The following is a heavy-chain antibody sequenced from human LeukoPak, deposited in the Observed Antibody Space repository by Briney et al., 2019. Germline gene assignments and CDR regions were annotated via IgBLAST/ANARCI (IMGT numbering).Heavy chain of an antibody. J-gene: IGHJ4*02. Sequence: GRSLRLSCAASGFTFSSYAMHWVRQAPGKGLEWVAVISYDGSNKYYADSVKGRFTISRDNSKNTLYLQMNSLRAEDTAVYYCARAKGWLFPFDYWGQGTLVTVSS. CDR1: GFTFSSYA. D-gene: IGHD3-10*01. CDR2: ISYDGSNK. V-gene: IGHV3-30-3*01. CDR3: ARAKGWLFPFDY.